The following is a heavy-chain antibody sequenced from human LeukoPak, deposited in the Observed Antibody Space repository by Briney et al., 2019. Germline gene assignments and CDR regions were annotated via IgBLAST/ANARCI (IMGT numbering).Heavy chain of an antibody. Sequence: ASVKVSCKASGYIFTSYGISWVRQAPGQGLEWMGWISAYNGNTNYAQKLQGRVTMTTDTSTSTAYMELRSLRSDDTAVYYCARFLGWDCSSTSCYTGWDNWFDPWGQGTLVTVSS. CDR1: GYIFTSYG. J-gene: IGHJ5*02. CDR2: ISAYNGNT. D-gene: IGHD2-2*02. V-gene: IGHV1-18*01. CDR3: ARFLGWDCSSTSCYTGWDNWFDP.